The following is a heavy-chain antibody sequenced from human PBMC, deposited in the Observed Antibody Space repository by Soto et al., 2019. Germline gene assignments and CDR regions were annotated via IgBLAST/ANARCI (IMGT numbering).Heavy chain of an antibody. J-gene: IGHJ4*02. V-gene: IGHV4-59*08. CDR3: ARLERDGGPDY. CDR1: GGSISSYY. Sequence: PSETLSLTCTVSGGSISSYYWSWIRQPPGKGLEWIGYIYYSGSTNYNPSLKSRVTISVDTSKNQFSLKLSSVTAADTAVYYCARLERDGGPDYWGQGTLVTVSS. CDR2: IYYSGST. D-gene: IGHD3-3*01.